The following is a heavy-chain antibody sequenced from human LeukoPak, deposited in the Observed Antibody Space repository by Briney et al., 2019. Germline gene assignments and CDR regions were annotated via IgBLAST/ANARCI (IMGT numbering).Heavy chain of an antibody. CDR2: ISSSSSTI. D-gene: IGHD1-7*01. CDR1: GFTFSSYS. Sequence: GGSLRLSCAASGFTFSSYSMNWVRQAPGKGLEWVSYISSSSSTIYYADSVKGRFTISRDNAKNSLYLQMNSLRAEDTAVYYCARANWNYVNWFDPWGQGALVTVSS. J-gene: IGHJ5*02. V-gene: IGHV3-48*01. CDR3: ARANWNYVNWFDP.